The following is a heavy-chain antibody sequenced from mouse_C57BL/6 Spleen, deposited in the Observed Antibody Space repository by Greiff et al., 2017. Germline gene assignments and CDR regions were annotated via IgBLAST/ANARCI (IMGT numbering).Heavy chain of an antibody. J-gene: IGHJ3*01. Sequence: EVHLVESGGDLVKPGGFLKLSCAASGFTFSSYGMSWVRQTPDKRLEWVATISSGGSYTYYPDSVKGRFTISRDNAKNTLYLQMSSLKSEDTAMYYCARQGYSWFAYWGQGTLVTVSA. CDR2: ISSGGSYT. CDR3: ARQGYSWFAY. V-gene: IGHV5-6*01. CDR1: GFTFSSYG. D-gene: IGHD2-3*01.